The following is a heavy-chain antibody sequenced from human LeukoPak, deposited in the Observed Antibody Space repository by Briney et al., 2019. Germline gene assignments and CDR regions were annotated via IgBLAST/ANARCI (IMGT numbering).Heavy chain of an antibody. CDR3: ARDGNEAVAGTGAVTF. Sequence: ASVKVSCKTSGYIFTGYYMHWVRQAPGQGLDWMGWINPNTGDTHYAQNFQGRVTLTRDTSISTAYMEPARLTSDDTAVYYCARDGNEAVAGTGAVTFWGQGTLVTVSS. CDR2: INPNTGDT. CDR1: GYIFTGYY. D-gene: IGHD6-19*01. V-gene: IGHV1-2*02. J-gene: IGHJ4*02.